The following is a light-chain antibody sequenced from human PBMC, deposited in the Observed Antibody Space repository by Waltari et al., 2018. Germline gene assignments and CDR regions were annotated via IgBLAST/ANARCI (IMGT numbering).Light chain of an antibody. CDR3: QQSYTVAFT. CDR1: ESITNS. V-gene: IGKV1-39*01. J-gene: IGKJ2*01. Sequence: DIQITQSPSSLSASVGTGVSITCRASESITNSLNWYQQKPGKAPKLLIHTASSLQSGVPSRFSGRGSGTEFTLTISGLQPGDVATYYCQQSYTVAFTFGPGTKLEI. CDR2: TAS.